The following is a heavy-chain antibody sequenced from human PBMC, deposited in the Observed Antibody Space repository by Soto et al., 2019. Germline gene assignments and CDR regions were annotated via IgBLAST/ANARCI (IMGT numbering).Heavy chain of an antibody. D-gene: IGHD3-10*01. CDR2: MNPNSGNT. Sequence: QVQLVQSGAEVKKPGASVKVSCKASGYTFTSYDINWVRQATGQGLEWMGWMNPNSGNTGYAQKFQGRVTMTRNTSISTADMELSSLRSEDTAVYYCARVITMVRGRIYYYYYMDVWGKGTTVTVSS. CDR1: GYTFTSYD. CDR3: ARVITMVRGRIYYYYYMDV. J-gene: IGHJ6*03. V-gene: IGHV1-8*01.